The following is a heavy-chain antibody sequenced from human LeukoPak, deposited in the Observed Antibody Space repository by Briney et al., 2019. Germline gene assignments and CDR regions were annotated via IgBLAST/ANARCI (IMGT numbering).Heavy chain of an antibody. D-gene: IGHD3-22*01. CDR3: ARGYDTSGYYHDY. V-gene: IGHV3-33*01. CDR1: GFTFSSQG. Sequence: GGSLRLSCAASGFTFSSQGVHWVRQAPGKGLEWVALIWYDGGNKYYADSVKGRFTISRDNSKNTLYLQMNSLRAEDTAVYYCARGYDTSGYYHDYWGQGTLVTVSS. J-gene: IGHJ4*02. CDR2: IWYDGGNK.